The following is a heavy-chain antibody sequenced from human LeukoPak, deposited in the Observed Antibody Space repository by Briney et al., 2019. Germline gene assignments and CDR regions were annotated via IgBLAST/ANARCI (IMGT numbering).Heavy chain of an antibody. V-gene: IGHV3-21*01. CDR2: ISSSSYI. CDR3: ARAIKYCSSTSCPLGY. CDR1: GFTFSSYS. J-gene: IGHJ4*02. Sequence: GGSLRLSCAASGFTFSSYSMNWVRQAPGKGLEWVSSISSSSYIYYADSVKGRFTISRDNAKNSLYLQMNSLRAEDTAVYYCARAIKYCSSTSCPLGYWGQGTLVTVSS. D-gene: IGHD2-2*01.